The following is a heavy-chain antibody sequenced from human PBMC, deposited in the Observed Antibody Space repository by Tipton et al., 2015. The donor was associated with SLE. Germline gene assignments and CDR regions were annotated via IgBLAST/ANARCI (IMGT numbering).Heavy chain of an antibody. Sequence: TLSLTCAVYGESFSSYYWSWLRQPPGKGLEWDVEINHSGSTNYNPSLKSRVTISLDTSKNQFSLKLSSVTAADTAVYYCARASGSYDYWGQGTLVTVSS. D-gene: IGHD1-26*01. CDR3: ARASGSYDY. CDR1: GESFSSYY. V-gene: IGHV4-34*01. J-gene: IGHJ4*02. CDR2: INHSGST.